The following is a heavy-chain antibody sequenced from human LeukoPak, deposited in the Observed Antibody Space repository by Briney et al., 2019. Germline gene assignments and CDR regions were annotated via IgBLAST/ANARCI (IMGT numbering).Heavy chain of an antibody. CDR2: ISGRGDRT. J-gene: IGHJ4*02. Sequence: GGSLRLACAASGFTFSSYAMSWVRQAPGKGLEWVSAISGRGDRTYYADSVKGRFTISRDNSKNTLYLQMNSLRAEDTAVYYCAKEQSSSGFFDYWGQGTLVTVSS. V-gene: IGHV3-23*01. CDR1: GFTFSSYA. D-gene: IGHD6-6*01. CDR3: AKEQSSSGFFDY.